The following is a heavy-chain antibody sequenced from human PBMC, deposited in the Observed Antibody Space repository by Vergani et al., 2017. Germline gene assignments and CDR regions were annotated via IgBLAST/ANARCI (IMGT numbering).Heavy chain of an antibody. V-gene: IGHV3-9*03. J-gene: IGHJ6*02. CDR3: AKARRPTSIAAAPDV. CDR1: GFTFDDYA. Sequence: EVQLVESGGGLVQPGRSLRLSCAASGFTFDDYAMHWVRQAPGKGLEWVSGISWNSGSIGYADSVKGRFTISRDNAKNSLYLQMNSLRAEDMALYYCAKARRPTSIAAAPDVWDQGTTVTVSS. D-gene: IGHD6-13*01. CDR2: ISWNSGSI.